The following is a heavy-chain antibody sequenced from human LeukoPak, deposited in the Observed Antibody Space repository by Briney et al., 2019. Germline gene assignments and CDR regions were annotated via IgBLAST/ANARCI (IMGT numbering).Heavy chain of an antibody. CDR2: FDSEDGDT. Sequence: ASVNVSYKVCGYTLTELSMHWVRQAPGKGLEGRGGFDSEDGDTIYAQKFQGRVTITADESTSTAYMELSRLRSEDTAVYYCARDRGSGYENDYWGQGTLVTVSS. J-gene: IGHJ4*02. V-gene: IGHV1-24*01. CDR3: ARDRGSGYENDY. CDR1: GYTLTELS. D-gene: IGHD5-12*01.